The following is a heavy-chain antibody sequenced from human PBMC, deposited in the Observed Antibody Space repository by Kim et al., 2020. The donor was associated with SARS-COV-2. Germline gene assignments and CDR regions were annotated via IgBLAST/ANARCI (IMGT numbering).Heavy chain of an antibody. CDR2: VYSGGNT. CDR1: GFTVNTKD. Sequence: GGSLRLSCAASGFTVNTKDMSWVRQSASKGLEWVSTVYSGGNTYYRDSVKGRFSMSRDYSTNTLYLQMDSLGVDDTAVYYCATGCGGDCSEFFDKWGQGTLVPVSS. CDR3: ATGCGGDCSEFFDK. D-gene: IGHD2-21*02. V-gene: IGHV3-53*01. J-gene: IGHJ4*02.